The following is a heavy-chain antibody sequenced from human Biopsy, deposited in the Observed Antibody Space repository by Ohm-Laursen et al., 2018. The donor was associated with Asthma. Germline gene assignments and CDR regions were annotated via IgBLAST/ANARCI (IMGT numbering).Heavy chain of an antibody. Sequence: SLRLSCSASGFTVSIDHMFWVRQAPGKGLEWVSVIYSGGTSDTADSVRGRFTISRDFYKNTLYLQMDSLRAEDTAVHYCARGDSSGWSHYYFDYWGQGTLVTVSS. CDR2: IYSGGTS. D-gene: IGHD6-19*01. J-gene: IGHJ4*02. CDR3: ARGDSSGWSHYYFDY. V-gene: IGHV3-53*01. CDR1: GFTVSIDH.